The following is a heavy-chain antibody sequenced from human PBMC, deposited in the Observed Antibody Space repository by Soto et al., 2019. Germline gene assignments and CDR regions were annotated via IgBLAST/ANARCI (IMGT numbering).Heavy chain of an antibody. D-gene: IGHD3-9*01. CDR3: ARDRRYYDVLTVFRSNYFDH. CDR2: IWSDGSNT. J-gene: IGHJ4*02. Sequence: GGSLRLSCAASGFTFSDYGMHWVRQAPGKGLEWLTFIWSDGSNTYHADSVRGRFTISRDNSKNTLYLQMNNLRAEDTAVYYCARDRRYYDVLTVFRSNYFDHWGQGTLVTVSS. CDR1: GFTFSDYG. V-gene: IGHV3-33*01.